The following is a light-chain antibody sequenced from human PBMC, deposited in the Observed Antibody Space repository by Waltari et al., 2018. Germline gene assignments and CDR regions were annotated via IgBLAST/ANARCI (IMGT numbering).Light chain of an antibody. CDR3: QQYGSSPRA. Sequence: EIVLTQSPGTLSLSQGERATLSCRASQSVSNNYLAWYQQKPGQAPRLLIYDASSRATGIPDRFSGSGSGTDFTLTISRLEPEDFAVYYCQQYGSSPRAFGQGTRLEIK. J-gene: IGKJ5*01. V-gene: IGKV3-20*01. CDR2: DAS. CDR1: QSVSNNY.